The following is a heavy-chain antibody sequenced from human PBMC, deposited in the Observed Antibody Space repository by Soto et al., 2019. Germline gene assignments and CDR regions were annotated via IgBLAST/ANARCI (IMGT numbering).Heavy chain of an antibody. Sequence: GESLKISCKGSGYSFTSYWIGWVRQMPGKGLEWMGIIYPGDSETRYSPSFQGQVTISADKSISTAYLQWSSLKASDTAMYYCARHGVVVVPAARKNYYYYGMDVWGQGTTVTVSS. V-gene: IGHV5-51*01. J-gene: IGHJ6*02. CDR2: IYPGDSET. CDR3: ARHGVVVVPAARKNYYYYGMDV. D-gene: IGHD2-2*01. CDR1: GYSFTSYW.